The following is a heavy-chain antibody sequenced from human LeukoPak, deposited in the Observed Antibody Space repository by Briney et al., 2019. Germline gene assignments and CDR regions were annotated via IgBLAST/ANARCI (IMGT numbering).Heavy chain of an antibody. CDR3: VKAMASSTSGTDY. V-gene: IGHV3-23*01. CDR1: GFTFSSYA. D-gene: IGHD2-2*01. J-gene: IGHJ4*02. CDR2: ISGSGGST. Sequence: GGSLRLSCAASGFTFSSYAMSWVRQAPGKGLEWVSAISGSGGSTYYADSVKGRFTISRDNSKNTLYLQMNSLRAEDTAVYYCVKAMASSTSGTDYWGQGALVTVSS.